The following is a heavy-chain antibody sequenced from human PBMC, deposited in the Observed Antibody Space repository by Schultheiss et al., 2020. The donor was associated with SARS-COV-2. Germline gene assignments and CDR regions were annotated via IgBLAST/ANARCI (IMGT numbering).Heavy chain of an antibody. D-gene: IGHD3-10*01. J-gene: IGHJ3*02. CDR1: GGSFSGYY. Sequence: SETLSLTCAVYGGSFSGYYWSWIRQPPGKGLEWIGEINHSGSTNYNPSLKSRVTISLDTSKNQFSLKLSSVTAADTAVYYCARPLLPDDAFDIWGQGTIVTVSS. CDR2: INHSGST. CDR3: ARPLLPDDAFDI. V-gene: IGHV4-34*01.